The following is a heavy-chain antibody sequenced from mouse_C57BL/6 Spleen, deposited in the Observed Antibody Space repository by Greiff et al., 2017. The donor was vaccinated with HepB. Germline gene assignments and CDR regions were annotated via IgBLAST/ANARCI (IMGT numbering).Heavy chain of an antibody. V-gene: IGHV1-69*01. Sequence: QVQLQQPGAELVMPGASVKLSCKASGYTFTSYWMHWVKQRPGQGLEWIGEIDPSDSYTNYNQKFKGKSTLTVDKSSSTAYIQLSSLTSEDSAVYYCAREGYWGQGTSVTVSS. CDR2: IDPSDSYT. CDR3: AREGY. J-gene: IGHJ4*01. CDR1: GYTFTSYW.